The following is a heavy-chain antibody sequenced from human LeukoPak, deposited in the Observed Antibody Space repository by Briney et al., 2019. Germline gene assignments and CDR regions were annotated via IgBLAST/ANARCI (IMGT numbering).Heavy chain of an antibody. J-gene: IGHJ3*02. CDR3: ARDPIVVVPAAIDDAFDI. D-gene: IGHD2-2*01. CDR2: INPNSGGT. Sequence: SVKVSCKASGYTFTGYYMHWVRQAPGQGLEWMGWINPNSGGTNYAQKFQGRVTMTRDTSISTAYMELSRLRSDDTAVYYRARDPIVVVPAAIDDAFDIWGQGTMVTVSS. CDR1: GYTFTGYY. V-gene: IGHV1-2*02.